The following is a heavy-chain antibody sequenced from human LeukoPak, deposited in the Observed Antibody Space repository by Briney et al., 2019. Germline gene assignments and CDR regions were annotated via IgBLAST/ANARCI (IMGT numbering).Heavy chain of an antibody. J-gene: IGHJ4*02. CDR2: MRYDGSNK. Sequence: GGSLRLSCAASGFTFSSYGMHWVRQAPGKGLEWVAFMRYDGSNKYYADSVKGRFTISRDNSENTLYLQMNSLRAEDTAVYYCAKDRGLLKYYGDYTYYFDYWGQGTLVTVSS. CDR1: GFTFSSYG. V-gene: IGHV3-30*02. CDR3: AKDRGLLKYYGDYTYYFDY. D-gene: IGHD4-17*01.